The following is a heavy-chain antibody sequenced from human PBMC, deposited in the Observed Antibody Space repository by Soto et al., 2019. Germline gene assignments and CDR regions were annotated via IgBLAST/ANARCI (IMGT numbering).Heavy chain of an antibody. J-gene: IGHJ3*02. CDR2: IWSDGYNK. CDR3: ARASFGDYVQVGAFDI. CDR1: GFSFNNYG. V-gene: IGHV3-33*01. Sequence: QVQLVESGGGVVQPGRSLRLSCKVSGFSFNNYGMHWVRQAPGKGLEWMAVIWSDGYNKYYGDSVKGRFTISRDNSKNTLYLQRSSLRAEDTAIYYCARASFGDYVQVGAFDIWGQGTMVTVSS. D-gene: IGHD4-17*01.